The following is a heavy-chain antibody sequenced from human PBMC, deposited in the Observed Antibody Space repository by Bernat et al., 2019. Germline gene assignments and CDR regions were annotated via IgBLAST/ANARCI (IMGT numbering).Heavy chain of an antibody. J-gene: IGHJ4*02. V-gene: IGHV4-39*01. CDR3: ATNSRELTTVTYFDY. CDR2: IYYSGST. D-gene: IGHD4-11*01. Sequence: QLQLQESGPGLVKPSETLSLTCTVSGGSISSSSYYWGWIRQPPGKGLEWIGSIYYSGSTYYNPSLKSRVTISVDTSKNQFSLKLSSVTAADTAVYYCATNSRELTTVTYFDYWGQGTLVTVPS. CDR1: GGSISSSSYY.